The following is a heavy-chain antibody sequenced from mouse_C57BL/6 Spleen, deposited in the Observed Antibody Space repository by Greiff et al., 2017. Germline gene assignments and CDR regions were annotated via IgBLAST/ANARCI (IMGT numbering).Heavy chain of an antibody. CDR1: GFTFSDYG. V-gene: IGHV5-17*01. CDR2: ISSGSSTI. D-gene: IGHD2-3*01. CDR3: ARGDLYDGYYDWFAY. J-gene: IGHJ3*01. Sequence: EVMLVESGGGLVKPGGSLKLSCAASGFTFSDYGMHWVRQAPEKGLEWVAYISSGSSTIYYADTVKGRFTISRDNAKNTLFLQMTSLRSEDTAMYYCARGDLYDGYYDWFAYWGQGTLVTVSA.